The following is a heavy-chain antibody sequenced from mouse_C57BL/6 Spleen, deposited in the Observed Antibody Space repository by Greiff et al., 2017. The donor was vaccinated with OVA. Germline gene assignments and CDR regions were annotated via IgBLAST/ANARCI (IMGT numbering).Heavy chain of an antibody. CDR2: INPYNGDT. CDR3: ARSYYGSSQAWFAY. CDR1: GYSFTGYF. J-gene: IGHJ3*01. V-gene: IGHV1-20*01. Sequence: EVQLQQSGPELVKPGDSVKISCKASGYSFTGYFINWVMQSHGKSLEWIGRINPYNGDTFYNQKFKGKATLTVDKSSSTAHMELRSLTSEDSAVYYCARSYYGSSQAWFAYWGQGTLVTVSA. D-gene: IGHD1-1*01.